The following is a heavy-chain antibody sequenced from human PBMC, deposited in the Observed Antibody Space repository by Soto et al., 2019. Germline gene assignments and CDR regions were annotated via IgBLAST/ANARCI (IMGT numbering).Heavy chain of an antibody. CDR1: GFTFDDYA. CDR3: AIDGTRPYTTSWYYCDY. J-gene: IGHJ4*02. CDR2: ISWNSGSV. D-gene: IGHD6-13*01. V-gene: IGHV3-9*01. Sequence: EVQLVESGGGLVQPGRSLRLSCAASGFTFDDYAMHWVRQAPGKGVEWVSGISWNSGSVGYADSVKGRFTISRDTAKNSLYLPMNSLRAEDTAVYYCAIDGTRPYTTSWYYCDYWGQGALVTVSS.